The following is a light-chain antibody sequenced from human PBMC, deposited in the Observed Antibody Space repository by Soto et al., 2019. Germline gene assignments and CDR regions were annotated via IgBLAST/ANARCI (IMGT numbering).Light chain of an antibody. CDR2: DAS. CDR1: QSVSSY. J-gene: IGKJ5*01. CDR3: QQRSYWPIT. Sequence: EIVLTQSPATLSLSPGERATLSCRASQSVSSYLAWYQHKPGQAPRLLIYDASKRATGLPARFIGSGSGTDFTLTIISLEPEDFAVYYCQQRSYWPITFGQGTRLENK. V-gene: IGKV3-11*01.